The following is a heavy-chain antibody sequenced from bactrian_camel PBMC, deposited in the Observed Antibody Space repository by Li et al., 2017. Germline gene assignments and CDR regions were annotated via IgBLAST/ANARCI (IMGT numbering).Heavy chain of an antibody. CDR1: GYTYNSNC. J-gene: IGHJ4*01. CDR3: APVVANY. V-gene: IGHV3S1*01. D-gene: IGHD2*01. CDR2: IDRDGMT. Sequence: HVQLVESGGGSVQSGGSLRLSCAASGYTYNSNCMAWFRQTTGTWREGVAGIDRDGMTTYGDSVTGRFTISRDNAKNTLYLQMDSVKSEDTATYFCAPVVANYRGQGTQVTVS.